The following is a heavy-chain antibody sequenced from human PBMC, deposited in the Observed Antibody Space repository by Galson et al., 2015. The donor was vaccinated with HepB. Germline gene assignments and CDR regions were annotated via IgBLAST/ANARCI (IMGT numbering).Heavy chain of an antibody. CDR2: ISGSGVST. V-gene: IGHV3-23*01. CDR3: AKDLIPTFGAIIARDY. J-gene: IGHJ4*02. CDR1: GFTFRNYA. D-gene: IGHD3-16*02. Sequence: SLRLSCAASGFTFRNYAMNWVRQAPGEGLEWVSGISGSGVSTYYTDSVKGRFTISRDNSKNMLYLQIKSLRAEDTAVYYCAKDLIPTFGAIIARDYGGQGTLVTVSS.